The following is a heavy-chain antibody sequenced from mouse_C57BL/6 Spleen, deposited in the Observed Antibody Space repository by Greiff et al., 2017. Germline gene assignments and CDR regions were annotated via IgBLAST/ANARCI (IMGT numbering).Heavy chain of an antibody. CDR1: GFTFSSYA. D-gene: IGHD1-1*01. CDR3: ARKTTVAPYAMDY. Sequence: EVKLMESGGGLVKPGGSLKLSCAASGFTFSSYAMSWVRQTPEKRLEWVATISDGGSYTYYPDNVKGRFTISRDNAKNNLYLQMSHLKSEDTAMYYCARKTTVAPYAMDYWGQGTSGTVSS. V-gene: IGHV5-4*03. J-gene: IGHJ4*01. CDR2: ISDGGSYT.